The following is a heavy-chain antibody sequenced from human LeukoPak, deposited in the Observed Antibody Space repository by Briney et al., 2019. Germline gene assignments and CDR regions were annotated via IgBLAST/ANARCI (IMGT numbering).Heavy chain of an antibody. CDR2: ISSSSSYI. D-gene: IGHD1-20*01. CDR3: ARGQISGSRGAFDP. CDR1: GFTFSSYG. Sequence: GSLRLSSAASGFTFSSYGMSCVRQAPGERLEWVSSISSSSSYIYYADSVKGRFTISRDNAKNSLYLQMNSLRAEDTAVYYCARGQISGSRGAFDPWGQGTLVTVSS. J-gene: IGHJ5*02. V-gene: IGHV3-21*01.